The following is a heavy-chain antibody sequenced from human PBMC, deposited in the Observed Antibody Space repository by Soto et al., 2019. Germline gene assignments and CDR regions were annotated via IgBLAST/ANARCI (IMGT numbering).Heavy chain of an antibody. D-gene: IGHD1-26*01. Sequence: ASVKVSCKASGYTFTSYAMHWVRQAPGQRLEWMGWINAGNGNTKYSQKFQGRVTTTRDTSASTAYMELSSLRSEDTAVYYCARKEESGSHFDYWGQGTLVTVYS. CDR1: GYTFTSYA. J-gene: IGHJ4*02. CDR3: ARKEESGSHFDY. CDR2: INAGNGNT. V-gene: IGHV1-3*01.